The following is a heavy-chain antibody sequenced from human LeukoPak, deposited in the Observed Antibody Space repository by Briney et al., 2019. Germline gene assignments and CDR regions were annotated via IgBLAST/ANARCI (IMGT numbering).Heavy chain of an antibody. V-gene: IGHV4-39*01. D-gene: IGHD5-12*01. CDR2: NSGST. CDR1: AGFVSNSNYY. Sequence: SETLPLTCTVSAGFVSNSNYYWGWIRQPPGKGLEWIGSNSGSTYYNPSLESRVTISVDTSKNQFSLKLSSVTAADTAVYYCARGGYDFDYWGQGTLVTVSS. J-gene: IGHJ4*02. CDR3: ARGGYDFDY.